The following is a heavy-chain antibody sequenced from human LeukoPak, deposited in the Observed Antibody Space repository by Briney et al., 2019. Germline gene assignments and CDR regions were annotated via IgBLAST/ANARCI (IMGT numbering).Heavy chain of an antibody. Sequence: PGGSLSLSCAASGFTFSDYSMNWVRQAPGKGLEWVSAISSSSSYIYYADSVKGRFTISRDNAKNTLYLQMNSLRADDTAVYFCATSPAAGLDWGQGTLVSVSS. CDR2: ISSSSSYI. CDR3: ATSPAAGLD. D-gene: IGHD6-25*01. V-gene: IGHV3-21*01. J-gene: IGHJ4*02. CDR1: GFTFSDYS.